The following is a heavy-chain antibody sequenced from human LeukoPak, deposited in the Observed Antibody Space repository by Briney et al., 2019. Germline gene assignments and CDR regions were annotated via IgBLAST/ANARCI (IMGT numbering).Heavy chain of an antibody. CDR2: ISSSSSYT. D-gene: IGHD6-6*01. CDR3: ARDEYSSSSDWFDP. V-gene: IGHV3-11*06. Sequence: GGSLRLSCAASGFTFSDYYMSWIRQAPGKGLEWVSYISSSSSYTNYAGSVKGRFTISRDNAKNSLYLQMNSLRAEDTAVYYCARDEYSSSSDWFDPWGQGTLVTVSS. CDR1: GFTFSDYY. J-gene: IGHJ5*02.